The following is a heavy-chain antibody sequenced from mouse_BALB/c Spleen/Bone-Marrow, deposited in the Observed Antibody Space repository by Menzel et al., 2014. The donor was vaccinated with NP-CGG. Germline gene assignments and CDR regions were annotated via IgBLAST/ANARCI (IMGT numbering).Heavy chain of an antibody. CDR1: GFTFSDFC. V-gene: IGHV7-1*02. J-gene: IGHJ3*01. CDR2: SRNKAKYYTT. Sequence: EVKLVESGGGLVQPGDSLRLSCATSGFTFSDFCMEWVRQPPGKRLEWIAASRNKAKYYTTEYSASVKGRFIASRDTSQSVLYLQMNALRAEDTAIYYCARDVGYGNFFVYWGQGTLVTVSA. CDR3: ARDVGYGNFFVY. D-gene: IGHD2-10*02.